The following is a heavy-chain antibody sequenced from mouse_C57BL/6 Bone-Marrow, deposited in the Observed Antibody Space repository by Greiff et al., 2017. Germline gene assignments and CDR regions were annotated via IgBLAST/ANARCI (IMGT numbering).Heavy chain of an antibody. Sequence: QVQLQQPGTELVKPGASVKLSCKASGYTFTSYWMHWVKQRPGQGLEWIGNINPSNGGTNYNEKFKSKATLTVDKSSSTAYMQLSSLTSEDSAVYDCARLGDGYYDWVWFAYWGQGTLVTVSA. D-gene: IGHD2-3*01. J-gene: IGHJ3*01. V-gene: IGHV1-53*01. CDR1: GYTFTSYW. CDR2: INPSNGGT. CDR3: ARLGDGYYDWVWFAY.